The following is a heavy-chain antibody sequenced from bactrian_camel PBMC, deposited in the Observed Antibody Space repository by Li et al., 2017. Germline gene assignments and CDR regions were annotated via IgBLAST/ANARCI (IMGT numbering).Heavy chain of an antibody. D-gene: IGHD2*01. CDR1: GFTFSGNW. V-gene: IGHV3-2*01. Sequence: VQLVESGGGLVQPGGSLRLSCVASGFTFSGNWMHWVRQAPGKGLEWVSSIYTATGRTYYTDSVKGRFTISRDNAKNTVYLQMNMLKPEDTAVYYCATGGPIVSSLAFNYWGQGTQVTVS. CDR2: IYTATGRT. CDR3: ATGGPIVSSLAFNY. J-gene: IGHJ4*01.